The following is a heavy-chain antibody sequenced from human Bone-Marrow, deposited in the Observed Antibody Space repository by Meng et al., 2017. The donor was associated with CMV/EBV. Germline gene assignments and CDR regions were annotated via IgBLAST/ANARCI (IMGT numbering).Heavy chain of an antibody. J-gene: IGHJ4*02. Sequence: GEYLKISCAASGFTFSDYYMSWIRQAPGKGLEWVAFIRYDGSNKYYADSVKGRFTISRDNSKNTLYLQMNSLRAEDTAVYYCAKGAATYYGFVSGYPGEYYFAYWGQGTLVTVSS. CDR1: GFTFSDYY. D-gene: IGHD3-3*01. CDR2: IRYDGSNK. CDR3: AKGAATYYGFVSGYPGEYYFAY. V-gene: IGHV3-30*02.